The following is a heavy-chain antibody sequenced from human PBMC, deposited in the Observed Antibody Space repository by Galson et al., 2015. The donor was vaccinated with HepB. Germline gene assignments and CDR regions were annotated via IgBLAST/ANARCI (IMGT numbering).Heavy chain of an antibody. V-gene: IGHV3-33*01. J-gene: IGHJ6*02. CDR3: ARAGKYGDGRLYYYYYGMDV. CDR2: IWYDGSNK. Sequence: SLRLSCAASGFTFSSYGMHWVRQAPGKGLEWVAVIWYDGSNKYYADSVKGRFTISRDNSKNTLYLQMNSLRAEDTAVYYCARAGKYGDGRLYYYYYGMDVWGQGTTVTVSS. D-gene: IGHD4-17*01. CDR1: GFTFSSYG.